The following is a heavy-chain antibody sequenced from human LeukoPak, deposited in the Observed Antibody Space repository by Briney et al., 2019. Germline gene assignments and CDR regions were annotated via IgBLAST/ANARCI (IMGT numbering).Heavy chain of an antibody. V-gene: IGHV3-48*03. CDR3: AELGITMIGGV. Sequence: GGSLRLSCVGSGFTFSSYEMNWVRQAPGKGLEWVSYISSSGSTIYYADSVKGRFTISRDNAKNSLYLQMNSLRAEDTAVYYCAELGITMIGGVWGKGTTVTISS. J-gene: IGHJ6*04. CDR1: GFTFSSYE. CDR2: ISSSGSTI. D-gene: IGHD3-10*02.